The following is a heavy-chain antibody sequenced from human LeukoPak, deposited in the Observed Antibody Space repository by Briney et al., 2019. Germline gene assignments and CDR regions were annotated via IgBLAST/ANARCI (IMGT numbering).Heavy chain of an antibody. D-gene: IGHD4-23*01. CDR3: ARVGVDYSGNIIKYYFDY. J-gene: IGHJ4*02. Sequence: SQTLSLTRTVSGGSISSGNYYWSWIWQPAGKGLEWIGRIYISGSTNYNPSLKSRVTISIDTSKNQFSLKLSSVTAADTAVYYCARVGVDYSGNIIKYYFDYWGQGTLVTVSS. CDR2: IYISGST. V-gene: IGHV4-61*02. CDR1: GGSISSGNYY.